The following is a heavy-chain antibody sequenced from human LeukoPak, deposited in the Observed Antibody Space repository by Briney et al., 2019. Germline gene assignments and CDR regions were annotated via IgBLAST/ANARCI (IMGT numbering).Heavy chain of an antibody. CDR3: ARDRCGGDCFLGAFDI. J-gene: IGHJ3*02. CDR2: IYSGGST. Sequence: GGSLRLSCAASGFTVSSNYMSWVRQAPGKGLEWVSVIYSGGSTYYADSVKGRFTISRDNSKNTLYLQMNSLRAEDTAVYYCARDRCGGDCFLGAFDIWGQGTMVTVSS. CDR1: GFTVSSNY. D-gene: IGHD2-21*02. V-gene: IGHV3-66*01.